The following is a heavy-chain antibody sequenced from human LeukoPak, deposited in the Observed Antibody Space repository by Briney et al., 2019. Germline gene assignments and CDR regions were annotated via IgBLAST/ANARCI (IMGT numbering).Heavy chain of an antibody. J-gene: IGHJ4*02. Sequence: SETLSLACTVSGDSISSSYWSWIRQPPGKGLEWIGYVYYTGSSYYNPSLKSRATTSIDMSKNQFSLKLTSMTAADTAVYYCAGYGSGSYYKAFDFWGQGILVTVSS. CDR1: GDSISSSY. D-gene: IGHD3-10*01. CDR2: VYYTGSS. V-gene: IGHV4-59*01. CDR3: AGYGSGSYYKAFDF.